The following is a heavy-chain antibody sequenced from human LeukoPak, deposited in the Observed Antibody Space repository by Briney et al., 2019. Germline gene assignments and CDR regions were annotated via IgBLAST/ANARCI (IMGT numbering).Heavy chain of an antibody. J-gene: IGHJ4*02. CDR2: IKQDGSER. Sequence: GSLRLSCVASGFTFTDHPMNWVRQAPGKGLEWVANIKQDGSERYYVNSVKGRFTISRDNAKNSLYLQMDSLRAEDTAVYYCARAAHSSSAFWGQGTLVTVSS. CDR1: GFTFTDHP. D-gene: IGHD6-13*01. CDR3: ARAAHSSSAF. V-gene: IGHV3-7*01.